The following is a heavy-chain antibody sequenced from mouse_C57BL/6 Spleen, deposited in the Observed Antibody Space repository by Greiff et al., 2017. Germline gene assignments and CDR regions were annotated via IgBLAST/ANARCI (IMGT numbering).Heavy chain of an antibody. CDR1: EYDFPSHD. J-gene: IGHJ1*03. D-gene: IGHD1-1*01. CDR2: INSDGGST. V-gene: IGHV5-2*01. CDR3: ERHGLYYGGSYWCFDV. Sequence: EVQLMQSGGGFVQPGESLKLSCESNEYDFPSHDMSWVRQTPEQRLELVAAINSDGGSTYYPDTLERRFIISRDNTNKTPYLQLSSLRSEDTALYYCERHGLYYGGSYWCFDVWGTGTPVTVS.